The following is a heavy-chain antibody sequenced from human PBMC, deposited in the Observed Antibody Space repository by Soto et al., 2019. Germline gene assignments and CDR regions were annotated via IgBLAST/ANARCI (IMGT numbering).Heavy chain of an antibody. D-gene: IGHD6-13*01. Sequence: PSETLSLTCIVSGGSISSYYWSWVRQPPGKGLEWIGYIYYSGNTKYNPSLKSRVTISVDTSKNQFSLNLRSVTAADTAVYYCARDRTIIAASGTQTYYYGMDVWGQGTTVTVSS. J-gene: IGHJ6*02. CDR3: ARDRTIIAASGTQTYYYGMDV. CDR2: IYYSGNT. V-gene: IGHV4-59*01. CDR1: GGSISSYY.